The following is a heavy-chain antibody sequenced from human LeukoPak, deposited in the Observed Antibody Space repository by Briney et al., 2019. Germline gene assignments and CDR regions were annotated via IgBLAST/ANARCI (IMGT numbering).Heavy chain of an antibody. V-gene: IGHV3-9*03. CDR2: ISWNSGSI. CDR3: AKGGGSSPDQHEYFQH. CDR1: GFTFDDYA. J-gene: IGHJ1*01. Sequence: GRSLRLSCAASGFTFDDYAMHWDRQAPGKGLEWVSGISWNSGSIGYADSVKGRFTISRDNAKNSLYLQMNSLRAEDMALYYCAKGGGSSPDQHEYFQHWGQGTLVTVSS. D-gene: IGHD2-15*01.